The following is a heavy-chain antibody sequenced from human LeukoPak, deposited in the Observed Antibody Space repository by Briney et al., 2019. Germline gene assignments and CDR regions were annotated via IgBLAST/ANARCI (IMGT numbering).Heavy chain of an antibody. V-gene: IGHV3-48*01. CDR3: ARDVEARISAAGTFDY. D-gene: IGHD6-13*01. CDR1: GFSITSFA. Sequence: PGGSLRLSCAASGFSITSFAMNWVRQAPGKRLEWVSFFSSSSGTIYYADSVKGRFAVPRDNSKSTLWLQMNSLRADDTAIYYCARDVEARISAAGTFDYWGQGSLVTVSS. J-gene: IGHJ4*02. CDR2: FSSSSGTI.